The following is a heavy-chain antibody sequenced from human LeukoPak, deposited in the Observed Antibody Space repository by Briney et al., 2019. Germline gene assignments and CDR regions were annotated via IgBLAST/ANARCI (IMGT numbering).Heavy chain of an antibody. CDR1: GGSISSYY. Sequence: SETLFLTCTVSGGSISSYYWSWIRQPAGKGLEWIGRIYTSGSTNYNPSLKSRVTMSVDTSKNQFSLKLSSVTAADTAVYYCARDRCSSTSCAYDYWGQGTLVTVSS. J-gene: IGHJ4*02. V-gene: IGHV4-4*07. CDR2: IYTSGST. CDR3: ARDRCSSTSCAYDY. D-gene: IGHD2-2*01.